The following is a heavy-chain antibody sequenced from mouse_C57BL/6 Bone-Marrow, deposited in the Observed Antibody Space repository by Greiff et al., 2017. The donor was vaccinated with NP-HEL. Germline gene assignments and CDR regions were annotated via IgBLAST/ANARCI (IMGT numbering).Heavy chain of an antibody. J-gene: IGHJ3*01. CDR2: IYPRSGNT. CDR1: GYTFTSYG. CDR3: AGTAQASWFAY. V-gene: IGHV1-81*01. D-gene: IGHD3-2*02. Sequence: ESGAELARPGASVKLSCKASGYTFTSYGISWVKQRTGQGLEWIGEIYPRSGNTYYNEKFKGKATLTADKSSSTAYMELRSLTSEDSAVYFCAGTAQASWFAYWGQGTLVTVSA.